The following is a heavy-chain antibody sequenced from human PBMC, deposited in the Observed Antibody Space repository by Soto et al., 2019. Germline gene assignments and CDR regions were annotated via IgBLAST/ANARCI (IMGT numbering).Heavy chain of an antibody. CDR3: ARSHVPCGAYKDAFDI. Sequence: GSSVKVCCKASGYIFTGYYIQWVRQAPGQGLEWMGWINPNSGGTKFAQKFQGRVTMTSDTSTNTAYMELRRLRSDDTAVYYRARSHVPCGAYKDAFDIWS. CDR2: INPNSGGT. V-gene: IGHV1-2*02. J-gene: IGHJ3*02. CDR1: GYIFTGYY. D-gene: IGHD2-21*01.